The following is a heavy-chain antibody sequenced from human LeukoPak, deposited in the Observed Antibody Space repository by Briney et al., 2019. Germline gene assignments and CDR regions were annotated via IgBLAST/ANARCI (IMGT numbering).Heavy chain of an antibody. CDR1: GFTFSSYA. J-gene: IGHJ5*02. D-gene: IGHD3-10*01. Sequence: GGSLRLSCAASGFTFSSYAMSWIRQAPGKGLEWVSYISGSGGNTNYADSVKGRFTISRDNSKNTLYLQMNSLRAEDTAVYYCARDGEDASGNYGCFDDWGQGTLVTVSS. CDR3: ARDGEDASGNYGCFDD. CDR2: ISGSGGNT. V-gene: IGHV3-23*01.